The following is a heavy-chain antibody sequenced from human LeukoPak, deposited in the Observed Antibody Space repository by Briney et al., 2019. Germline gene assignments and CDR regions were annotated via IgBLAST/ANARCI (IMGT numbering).Heavy chain of an antibody. CDR3: ARDRMVYTPDEAENYFDY. J-gene: IGHJ4*02. Sequence: SVKVSCKASGGTFSSYAISWVRQAPGQGLEWMGGIIPIFGTANYAQKFQGRVTITADESTSTAYMELSSLRSEDTAVYYCARDRMVYTPDEAENYFDYWGQGTLVTVSS. CDR2: IIPIFGTA. CDR1: GGTFSSYA. V-gene: IGHV1-69*13. D-gene: IGHD2-8*01.